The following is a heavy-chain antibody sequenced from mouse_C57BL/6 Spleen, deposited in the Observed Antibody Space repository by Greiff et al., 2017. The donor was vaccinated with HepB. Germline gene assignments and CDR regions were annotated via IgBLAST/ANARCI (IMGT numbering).Heavy chain of an antibody. D-gene: IGHD1-1*01. CDR1: GYSFTSYY. CDR3: AYYYGSSYDYAMDY. CDR2: IYPGSGNT. Sequence: QVQLQQSGPELVKPGASVKISCKASGYSFTSYYIHWVKQRPGQGLEWIGWIYPGSGNTKYNEKFKGKATLTADTSSSTAYMQLSSLTSEDSAVYYCAYYYGSSYDYAMDYWGQGTSVTVSS. J-gene: IGHJ4*01. V-gene: IGHV1-66*01.